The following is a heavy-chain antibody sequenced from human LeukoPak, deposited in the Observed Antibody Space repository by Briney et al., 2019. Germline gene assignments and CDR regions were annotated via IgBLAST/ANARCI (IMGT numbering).Heavy chain of an antibody. CDR1: GFTFSDYY. J-gene: IGHJ4*02. CDR3: YSSGWSPSGPFDN. CDR2: ISSSGSTI. V-gene: IGHV3-11*01. Sequence: GGSLRLSCAASGFTFSDYYMSWIRQAPGKGLEWVSYISSSGSTIYYADSVKGRFTISRDNAKNSLYLQMNSLKTEDTAVYYCYSSGWSPSGPFDNWGQGTLVTVPS. D-gene: IGHD6-19*01.